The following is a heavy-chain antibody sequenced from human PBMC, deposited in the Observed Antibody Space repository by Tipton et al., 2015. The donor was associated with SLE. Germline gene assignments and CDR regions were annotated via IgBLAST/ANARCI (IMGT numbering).Heavy chain of an antibody. CDR3: ARLGWYSPPDH. Sequence: TLSLTCTVSGDSMGTYCWSWIRQPPGKGLEWIAWICYSGISNYNPSLESQVTISIETSENQFSLELSSVTAADTAVYYCARLGWYSPPDHWGQGTLVTVFS. V-gene: IGHV4-59*12. CDR1: GDSMGTYC. J-gene: IGHJ5*02. CDR2: ICYSGIS. D-gene: IGHD6-13*01.